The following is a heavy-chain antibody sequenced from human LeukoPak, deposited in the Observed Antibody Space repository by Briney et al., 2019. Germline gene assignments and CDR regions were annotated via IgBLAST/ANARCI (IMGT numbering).Heavy chain of an antibody. CDR2: IRAYNGNT. D-gene: IGHD5-12*01. J-gene: IGHJ6*02. Sequence: ASVKVSCKATGYTFTSYGISWVRKAPGQGLEWMGWIRAYNGNTNYAQKLQGRVTMTTDTSTSTAYMELRSLRSDDTAVYYCARASGDWSGYDYGYYYYGMDVWGQGTTVTVSS. CDR3: ARASGDWSGYDYGYYYYGMDV. V-gene: IGHV1-18*01. CDR1: GYTFTSYG.